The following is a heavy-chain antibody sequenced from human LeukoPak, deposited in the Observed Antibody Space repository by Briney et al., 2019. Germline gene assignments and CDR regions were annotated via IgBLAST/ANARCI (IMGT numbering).Heavy chain of an antibody. CDR2: ISGSGGST. Sequence: PGGSLRLSCAASGFTFSSYAMSWVRQAPGKGLEWVSAISGSGGSTYYADSVKGRFTISRDNSKNTLYLQMNSLRAEDTAVYYCAKDYRATRYDFWYFDLWGRGTLVTVSS. CDR3: AKDYRATRYDFWYFDL. D-gene: IGHD1-26*01. V-gene: IGHV3-23*01. CDR1: GFTFSSYA. J-gene: IGHJ2*01.